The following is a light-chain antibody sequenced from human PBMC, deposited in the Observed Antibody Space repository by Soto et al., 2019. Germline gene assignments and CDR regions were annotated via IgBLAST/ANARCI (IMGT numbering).Light chain of an antibody. V-gene: IGKV3-11*01. J-gene: IGKJ5*01. Sequence: EIVLTHSPATLSFSPLDIATLSCSSSQSVSWYLDLAWYQQKPGQAPRLLIHDASSRATGIPARFSGSGSGTDFTLTITSLEPEDFAVYYCQQRTEWPPSINFGQGTRLEIK. CDR1: QSVSWY. CDR2: DAS. CDR3: QQRTEWPPSIN.